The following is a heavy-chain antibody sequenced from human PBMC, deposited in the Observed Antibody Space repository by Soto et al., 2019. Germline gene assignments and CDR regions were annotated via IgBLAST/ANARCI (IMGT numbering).Heavy chain of an antibody. CDR3: ASIAARRYYYYYYGMDV. V-gene: IGHV4-34*01. Sequence: SETLSLTCAVYGGSFSGYYWSWIRQPPGKGLEWIGEINHSGSTNYNPSLKSRATISVDTPKNQFSLKLSSVTAADTAVYYCASIAARRYYYYYYGMDVWGQGTTVTVSS. D-gene: IGHD6-6*01. CDR2: INHSGST. CDR1: GGSFSGYY. J-gene: IGHJ6*02.